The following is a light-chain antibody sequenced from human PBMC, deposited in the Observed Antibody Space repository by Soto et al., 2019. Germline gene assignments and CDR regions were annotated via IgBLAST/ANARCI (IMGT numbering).Light chain of an antibody. J-gene: IGKJ4*01. CDR3: QQRSNWPLT. CDR1: QSVSSY. Sequence: IGLTRSPGTLSSSPGDRATLSCRASQSVSSYLAWYQQKPGQAPRLLIYDASNRATGIPARFSGSGSGTDFTLTISSLEPEDFAVYYCQQRSNWPLTFGGGTKVDIK. CDR2: DAS. V-gene: IGKV3-11*01.